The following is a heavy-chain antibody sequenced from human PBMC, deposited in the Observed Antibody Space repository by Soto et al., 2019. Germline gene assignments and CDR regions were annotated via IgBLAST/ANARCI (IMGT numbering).Heavy chain of an antibody. Sequence: PGGSLRLSCAASGFTFTTYGFHWVRQVPGKGLDWVAVIWYDGSKKEYADSVKGRFTVSRDNSNNTLYLQMNSLRAEDTAVYYCAKDLRRDYYDSSGYYYSSSSPYYYYGMDVWGQGTTVTVSS. D-gene: IGHD3-22*01. CDR1: GFTFTTYG. V-gene: IGHV3-30*02. CDR2: IWYDGSKK. J-gene: IGHJ6*02. CDR3: AKDLRRDYYDSSGYYYSSSSPYYYYGMDV.